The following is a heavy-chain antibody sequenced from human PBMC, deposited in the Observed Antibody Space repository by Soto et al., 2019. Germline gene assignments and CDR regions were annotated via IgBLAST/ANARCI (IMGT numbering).Heavy chain of an antibody. CDR2: IIPIFGTA. CDR3: ARDRRLTNDSEAD. Sequence: GAPVKVSCKASGGTFSSYAISWVRQAPGQGLEWMGGIIPIFGTANYAQKFQGRVTITADESTSTAYMELSSLRSEDTAVYYCARDRRLTNDSEADCGQGTLVSLSS. V-gene: IGHV1-69*13. D-gene: IGHD2-15*01. CDR1: GGTFSSYA. J-gene: IGHJ4*02.